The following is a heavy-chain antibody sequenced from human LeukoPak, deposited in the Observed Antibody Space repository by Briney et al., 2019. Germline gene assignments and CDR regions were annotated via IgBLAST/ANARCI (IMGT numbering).Heavy chain of an antibody. CDR2: INHSGST. D-gene: IGHD3-3*01. CDR1: GGSFSGYY. V-gene: IGHV4-34*01. J-gene: IGHJ4*02. Sequence: SSETLSLTCAVYGGSFSGYYRSWIRQPPGRGLEWIGEINHSGSTNYNPSLKSRVTISVDTSKNQFSLKLSSVTAADTAVYYCARGPRITIFGVVIIPFDYWGQGTLVTVSS. CDR3: ARGPRITIFGVVIIPFDY.